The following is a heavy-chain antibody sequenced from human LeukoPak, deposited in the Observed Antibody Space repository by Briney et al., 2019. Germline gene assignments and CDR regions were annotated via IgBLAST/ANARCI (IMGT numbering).Heavy chain of an antibody. CDR3: ARALSVPGTYYYQYMDV. CDR2: INHSGST. Sequence: SETLSLTCAVYGGSFSGYYWSWIRQPPGKGLEWIGEINHSGSTNYNPSLKSRVTISVDTSKNQFSLKLSSVTADDTAVYYCARALSVPGTYYYQYMDVWGKGTTVTISS. V-gene: IGHV4-34*01. CDR1: GGSFSGYY. J-gene: IGHJ6*03. D-gene: IGHD6-19*01.